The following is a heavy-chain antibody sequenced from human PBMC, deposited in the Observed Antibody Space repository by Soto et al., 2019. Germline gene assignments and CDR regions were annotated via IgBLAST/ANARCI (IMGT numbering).Heavy chain of an antibody. V-gene: IGHV3-23*01. CDR3: AKAYCSGGSCPNNRRPYYGMDV. D-gene: IGHD2-15*01. CDR2: ISGSGGST. J-gene: IGHJ6*02. Sequence: RHWCAVAGFTFVAYGWGWVRNAPGPGLEWDSAISGSGGSTYSADSVKGRFTISRDNSKNTLYLQMNSLRAEDWAVYYCAKAYCSGGSCPNNRRPYYGMDVWGQGTTVT. CDR1: GFTFVAYG.